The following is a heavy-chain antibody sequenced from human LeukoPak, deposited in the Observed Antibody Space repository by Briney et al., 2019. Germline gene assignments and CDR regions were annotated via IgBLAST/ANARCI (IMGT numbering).Heavy chain of an antibody. J-gene: IGHJ5*02. CDR3: ARADRLHGGPYLIGP. CDR2: INPNSGGT. D-gene: IGHD3-16*01. Sequence: ASVKVSCKTSGYSFTDYYMHWVRQAPGQGLEWMGWINPNSGGTSSAQKFQGRITMTRDTSITTVYMEVTWLTSDDTAIYYCARADRLHGGPYLIGPWGQGTLDTVSS. V-gene: IGHV1-2*02. CDR1: GYSFTDYY.